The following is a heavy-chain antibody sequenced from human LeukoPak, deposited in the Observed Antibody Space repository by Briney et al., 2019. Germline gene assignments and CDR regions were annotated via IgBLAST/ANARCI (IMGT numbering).Heavy chain of an antibody. V-gene: IGHV1-2*02. D-gene: IGHD6-13*01. CDR3: ARLEQGIAAAGMLAYFDY. CDR1: GYTFTGYY. J-gene: IGHJ4*02. CDR2: INPNSGGT. Sequence: ASVTVSCKASGYTFTGYYMHWVRQAPGQGLEWMGWINPNSGGTNYAQKFQGRVTITRDTSISTAYLQWSSLKASDSAMYYCARLEQGIAAAGMLAYFDYWGQGTLVTVSS.